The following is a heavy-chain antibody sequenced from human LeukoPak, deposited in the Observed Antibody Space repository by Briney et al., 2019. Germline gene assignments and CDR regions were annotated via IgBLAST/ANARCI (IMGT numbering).Heavy chain of an antibody. D-gene: IGHD4-17*01. Sequence: GGSLRLSCAASGFTFSSYAMSWVRQAPGKGLECVSAISRGVGSTYYADSVKGRFTISRDNSKNALYLQMNNLRADDTALYYCAKKGQADDYGKPDWGQGTLVTVSS. J-gene: IGHJ4*02. CDR1: GFTFSSYA. CDR3: AKKGQADDYGKPD. V-gene: IGHV3-23*01. CDR2: ISRGVGST.